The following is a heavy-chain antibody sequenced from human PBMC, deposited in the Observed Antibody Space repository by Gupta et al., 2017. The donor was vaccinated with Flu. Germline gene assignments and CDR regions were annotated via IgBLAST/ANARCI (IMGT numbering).Heavy chain of an antibody. CDR3: ARGNPGLPEGGWEGGAFDI. J-gene: IGHJ3*02. CDR2: MNPDSGNT. CDR1: TSYD. V-gene: IGHV1-8*01. D-gene: IGHD1-26*01. Sequence: TSYDSNWGRQATGQGLEWMGWMNPDSGNTGYAQNFQGRVTMTRDTSTGTAYMELSSLRSEDTAVYDCARGNPGLPEGGWEGGAFDIGGQGTMVTVSA.